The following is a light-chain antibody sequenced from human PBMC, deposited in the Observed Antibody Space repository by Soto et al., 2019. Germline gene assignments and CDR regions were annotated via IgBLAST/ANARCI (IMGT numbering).Light chain of an antibody. CDR2: GAS. CDR1: QSISNY. V-gene: IGKV3-15*01. CDR3: QQYLNWPWT. J-gene: IGKJ1*01. Sequence: EIVMTHSPPTLSVSPGEGVTLSCKASQSISNYLAWYQHKPGQAPRLLINGASIRATGFPARFSGSGSGEDFTLTISSVQSEDFAVYYCQQYLNWPWTFGQGTKVEIK.